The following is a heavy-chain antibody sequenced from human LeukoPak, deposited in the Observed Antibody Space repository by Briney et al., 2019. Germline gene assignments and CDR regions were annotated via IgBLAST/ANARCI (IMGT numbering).Heavy chain of an antibody. V-gene: IGHV3-21*01. J-gene: IGHJ4*02. CDR3: AGVGEGGSFDY. Sequence: GGSLRLSCAASGFTFSTYSMNWVRQAPGKGLEWVSSISSSSSFIYYADSVKGRFTISRDNAKNSLYLQMNSLRAEDTAVYYCAGVGEGGSFDYWGQGTLVTVSS. D-gene: IGHD1-26*01. CDR2: ISSSSSFI. CDR1: GFTFSTYS.